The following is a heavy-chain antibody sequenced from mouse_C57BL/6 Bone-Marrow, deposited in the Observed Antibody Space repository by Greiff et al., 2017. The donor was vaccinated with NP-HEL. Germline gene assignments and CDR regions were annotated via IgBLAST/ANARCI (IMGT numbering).Heavy chain of an antibody. Sequence: VQLQQSGAELVQPGASVKLSCKASGYTFTEYTIHWVQQRSGQGLEWIGWFYPGSGSITYNEKFKDKATLTADKSSSTVYMELSRLTSEDSAVYFCARHEEPLNWAYAMDYWGQGTSVTVSS. J-gene: IGHJ4*01. CDR3: ARHEEPLNWAYAMDY. CDR1: GYTFTEYT. D-gene: IGHD4-1*02. CDR2: FYPGSGSI. V-gene: IGHV1-62-2*01.